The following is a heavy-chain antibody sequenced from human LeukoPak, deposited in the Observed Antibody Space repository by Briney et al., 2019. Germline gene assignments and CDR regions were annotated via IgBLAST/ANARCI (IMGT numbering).Heavy chain of an antibody. J-gene: IGHJ4*02. CDR2: IISSGDI. V-gene: IGHV3-21*01. D-gene: IGHD4-17*01. CDR1: GFTFTTYN. CDR3: ATVRSGDTRDFDY. Sequence: PGGSLRLSCAASGFTFTTYNMNWIRQAPGKGLEWVSSIISSGDIYYADSVKGRFTISRDNAKSSLYLQMNSLRAEDTAIYYCATVRSGDTRDFDYWGQGTLVTVSS.